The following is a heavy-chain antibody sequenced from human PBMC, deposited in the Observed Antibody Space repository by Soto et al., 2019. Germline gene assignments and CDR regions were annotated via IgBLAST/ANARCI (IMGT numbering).Heavy chain of an antibody. V-gene: IGHV3-23*01. CDR3: AKVLFAIPTVTGGFDY. CDR1: GFTFSSYA. D-gene: IGHD4-17*01. J-gene: IGHJ4*02. Sequence: GGSLRLSCAASGFTFSSYAMSWVRQAPGKGLEWVSAISGSGGSTYYADSVKGRFTISRDNSKNTLYLQMNSLRAEDTAVYYCAKVLFAIPTVTGGFDYWGQGTLVTVSS. CDR2: ISGSGGST.